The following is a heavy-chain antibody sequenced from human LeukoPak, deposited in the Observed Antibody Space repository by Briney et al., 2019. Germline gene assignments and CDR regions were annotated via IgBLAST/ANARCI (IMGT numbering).Heavy chain of an antibody. CDR3: ERWYSSGWAFDY. CDR2: IHYSGST. V-gene: IGHV4-59*08. CDR1: GGTISSYY. J-gene: IGHJ4*02. D-gene: IGHD6-19*01. Sequence: PSETLSLTCTVSGGTISSYYWNWIRQPPGKGLEWIGYIHYSGSTKYNPSLKSRVAILVDTSKNQFYLKLSSVTAADTAVYYCERWYSSGWAFDYWGQGTLVTVSS.